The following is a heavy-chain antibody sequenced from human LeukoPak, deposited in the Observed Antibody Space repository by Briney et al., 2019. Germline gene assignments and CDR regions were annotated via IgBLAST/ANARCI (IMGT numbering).Heavy chain of an antibody. CDR1: GFTFSSYG. CDR2: ISYDGSNK. V-gene: IGHV3-30*18. D-gene: IGHD4-17*01. CDR3: AKEQWGKDYGPARGSSPLNY. J-gene: IGHJ4*02. Sequence: PGRSLRLSCAASGFTFSSYGVHWVRQAPGKGLEWVAVISYDGSNKYYADSVKGRFTISRDNSKNTLYLQMNSLRAEDTAVYYCAKEQWGKDYGPARGSSPLNYWGQGTLVTVSS.